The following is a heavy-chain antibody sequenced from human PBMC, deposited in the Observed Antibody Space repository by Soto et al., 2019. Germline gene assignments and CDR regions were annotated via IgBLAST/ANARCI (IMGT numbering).Heavy chain of an antibody. D-gene: IGHD1-7*01. CDR3: ANDRRYNFNYVNDH. CDR2: ISGSGVGT. CDR1: GFTFSNYA. V-gene: IGHV3-23*01. Sequence: EVQLLESGGGLVQPGGSLRLSCAASGFTFSNYAMNWVRQAPGKGLEWVSTISGSGVGTYYADSVRGRFTISRDNSKNTLYLQMSRLRAEDTAVYYCANDRRYNFNYVNDHWGQGTLVTVSS. J-gene: IGHJ4*02.